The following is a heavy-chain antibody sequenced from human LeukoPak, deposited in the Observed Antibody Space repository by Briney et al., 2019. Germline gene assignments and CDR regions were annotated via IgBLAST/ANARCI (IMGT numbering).Heavy chain of an antibody. J-gene: IGHJ3*02. Sequence: SETLSLTCTVSGGSISSYYWSWIRQPPGKGLEWIGYIYHSGSTYYNPSLKSRVTISVDRSKNQFSLKLSSVTAADTAVYYCARGGQAVAFDIWGQGTMVTVSS. CDR3: ARGGQAVAFDI. CDR2: IYHSGST. V-gene: IGHV4-59*12. CDR1: GGSISSYY.